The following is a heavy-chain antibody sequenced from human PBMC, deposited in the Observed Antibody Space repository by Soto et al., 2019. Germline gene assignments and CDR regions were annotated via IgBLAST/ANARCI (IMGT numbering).Heavy chain of an antibody. CDR2: ISGSGGST. CDR3: PKENGIRGRWLELAF. CDR1: GFTFSSYA. Sequence: GSLRLSCAASGFTFSSYAMSWVRQTPGKGLEWVSAISGSGGSTYYADSVKGRFTISRDNSKNTLYLQMNSLRAEDTAVYYIPKENGIRGRWLELAFWGKGTLVPASS. V-gene: IGHV3-23*01. J-gene: IGHJ4*02. D-gene: IGHD3-3*01.